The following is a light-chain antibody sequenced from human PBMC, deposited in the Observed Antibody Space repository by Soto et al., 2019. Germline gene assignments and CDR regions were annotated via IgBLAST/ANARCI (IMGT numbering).Light chain of an antibody. CDR2: AAS. CDR3: QQRTTWPPFS. J-gene: IGKJ2*03. Sequence: EVVLTQSPATLSLSPGERATLSCRASQNVRTFLDWYQQKPGQAPRLLIYAASNSAAGSPDRFSGSGSGTDFTLTISSLEPEDFAVYYCQQRTTWPPFSFGQGTKMEIK. V-gene: IGKV3-11*01. CDR1: QNVRTF.